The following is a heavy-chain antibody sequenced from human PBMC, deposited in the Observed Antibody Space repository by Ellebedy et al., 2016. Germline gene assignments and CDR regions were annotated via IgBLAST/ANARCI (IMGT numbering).Heavy chain of an antibody. CDR1: GYIYTEFS. D-gene: IGHD2-2*01. V-gene: IGHV1-24*01. Sequence: ASVKVSCXVPGYIYTEFSIHWVRQAPGKGLEWMGGSDPEDGETIYSQKFQGRLTMTEDTSTDTAYLELSSLRSDDTAIYYCTTVRKPAISDYWGQGTLVTVSS. J-gene: IGHJ4*02. CDR3: TTVRKPAISDY. CDR2: SDPEDGET.